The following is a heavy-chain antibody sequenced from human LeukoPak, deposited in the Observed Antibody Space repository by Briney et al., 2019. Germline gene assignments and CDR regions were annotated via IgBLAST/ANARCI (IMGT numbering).Heavy chain of an antibody. CDR1: GFTFTNYA. D-gene: IGHD3-10*01. V-gene: IGHV3-21*01. J-gene: IGHJ5*02. CDR3: ARDKLLWFGELSPWFDP. Sequence: KPGGSLRLSCAASGFTFTNYAMHWVRQAPGKGLEWVSSISSSSSYIYYADSVKGRFTISRDNAKNSLYLQMNSLRAEDTAVYYCARDKLLWFGELSPWFDPWGQGTLVTVSS. CDR2: ISSSSSYI.